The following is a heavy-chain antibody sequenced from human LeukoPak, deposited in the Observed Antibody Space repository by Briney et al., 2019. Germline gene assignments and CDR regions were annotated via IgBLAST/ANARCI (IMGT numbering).Heavy chain of an antibody. D-gene: IGHD2-8*02. CDR2: IIPIFGTA. CDR3: ARRPNWWGPTYFDY. CDR1: GATFSSYA. J-gene: IGHJ4*02. Sequence: SVKVSCKASGATFSSYAISWVRQAPGQGLEWMGGIIPIFGTANYAQKFQGRVTITTDESTSTAYMELSSLRSEDTAVYYCARRPNWWGPTYFDYWGQGTLVTVSS. V-gene: IGHV1-69*05.